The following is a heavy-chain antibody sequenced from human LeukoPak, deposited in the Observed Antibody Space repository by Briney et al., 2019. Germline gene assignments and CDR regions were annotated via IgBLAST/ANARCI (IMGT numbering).Heavy chain of an antibody. J-gene: IGHJ4*02. CDR2: ISSSSSSTI. V-gene: IGHV3-48*04. CDR1: GFTFSSYG. D-gene: IGHD2-8*01. CDR3: ARALIGYYFDY. Sequence: GGSLRLSCAASGFTFSSYGMTWVRQAPGKGLEWVSYISSSSSSTIYYADSVKGRFTISRDNSKNSLYLQMNSLRAEDTAVYYCARALIGYYFDYWGQGTLVTVSS.